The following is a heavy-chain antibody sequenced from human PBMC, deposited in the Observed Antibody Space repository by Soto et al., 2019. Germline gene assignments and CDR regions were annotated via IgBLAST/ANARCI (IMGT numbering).Heavy chain of an antibody. V-gene: IGHV1-69*01. D-gene: IGHD6-6*01. Sequence: QVQLVQSGAEVKKPGSSVKVSCKASGGTFSSYAISWVRQAPGQGLEWMGGTIPIFGTANYAQKFQGRVTITADESTSTAYMELSSLRSEDTAVYYCARYSSSSRRVGYYYYYYGMDVWGQGTTVTVSS. CDR3: ARYSSSSRRVGYYYYYYGMDV. CDR2: TIPIFGTA. CDR1: GGTFSSYA. J-gene: IGHJ6*02.